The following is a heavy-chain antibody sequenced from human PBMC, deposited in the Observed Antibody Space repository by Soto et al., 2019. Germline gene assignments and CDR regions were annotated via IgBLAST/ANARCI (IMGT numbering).Heavy chain of an antibody. Sequence: QVQLQVSGPGLVKPSETLSLTCTVSGDSISAYSWSWVRQPPGKGLEWIGNIHYNGNTKYSPSLKSRVTXSXXXSXXHFSLRLISVTAADTAIYFCAREGNLGRWLQPLDFWGQGTLVTVSS. CDR2: IHYNGNT. J-gene: IGHJ4*02. CDR1: GDSISAYS. V-gene: IGHV4-59*01. CDR3: AREGNLGRWLQPLDF. D-gene: IGHD5-12*01.